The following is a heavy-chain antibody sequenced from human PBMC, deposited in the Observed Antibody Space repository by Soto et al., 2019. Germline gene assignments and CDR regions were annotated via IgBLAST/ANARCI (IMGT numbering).Heavy chain of an antibody. V-gene: IGHV1-46*01. CDR3: ARDLVAGDY. CDR2: INPINGAT. Sequence: GASVKVSCKASGYIFTNYYVHWVRQAPGQGLEWMAIINPINGATNYAQRFQGRVTLTSDTSTSTVSMQLSSLRSEDTAVYYCARDLVAGDYWSQGTLVTVSS. J-gene: IGHJ4*02. CDR1: GYIFTNYY. D-gene: IGHD2-15*01.